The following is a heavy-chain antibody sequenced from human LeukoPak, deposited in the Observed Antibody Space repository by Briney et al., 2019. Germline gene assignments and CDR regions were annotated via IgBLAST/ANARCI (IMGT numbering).Heavy chain of an antibody. CDR1: GLTFSSYA. D-gene: IGHD2-21*01. V-gene: IGHV3-15*01. Sequence: GGSLRLSCAGSGLTFSSYAMSWVRQAPGKGLEWVGRIKSKTDGGTTDYAAPEKGRFTISRDDSKNTLYLQMNSLKTEDTAVYYCTTDDWHHPVLWFDPWGQGTLVTVSS. CDR2: IKSKTDGGTT. CDR3: TTDDWHHPVLWFDP. J-gene: IGHJ5*02.